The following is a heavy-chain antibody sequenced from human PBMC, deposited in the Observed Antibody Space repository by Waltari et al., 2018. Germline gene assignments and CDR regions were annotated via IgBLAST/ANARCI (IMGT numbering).Heavy chain of an antibody. D-gene: IGHD3-10*01. CDR2: VYYTGRT. Sequence: QLQLQESGPRLVKPSETLSLTCPVSGDSIPSCTYYWAWIRQPPGKGLEWIGSVYYTGRTYYKASLKSRVTISVDTSKNYFSLSLTSVTATDTAIYFCARTFMVRTIRSRGWFDPWGQGTLVTVSS. V-gene: IGHV4-39*02. CDR1: GDSIPSCTYY. J-gene: IGHJ5*02. CDR3: ARTFMVRTIRSRGWFDP.